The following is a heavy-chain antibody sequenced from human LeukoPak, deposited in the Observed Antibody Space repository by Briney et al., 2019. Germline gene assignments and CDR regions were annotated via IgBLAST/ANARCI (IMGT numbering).Heavy chain of an antibody. CDR3: ARVPGDCYSCVDY. Sequence: PSETLSLTCTVSGGSISSSSYYWGWIRQPPGKGLEWIGYIYYSGSTNYNPSLKSRVTISVDTSKNQFSLKLSSVTAADTAVYYCARVPGDCYSCVDYWGQGTLVTVSS. CDR2: IYYSGST. V-gene: IGHV4-61*05. CDR1: GGSISSSSYY. J-gene: IGHJ4*02. D-gene: IGHD2-21*01.